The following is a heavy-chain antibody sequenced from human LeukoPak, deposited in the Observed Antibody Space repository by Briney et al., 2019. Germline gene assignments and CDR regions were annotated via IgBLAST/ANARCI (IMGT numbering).Heavy chain of an antibody. J-gene: IGHJ4*02. CDR3: ARDGYNRPGASFDY. CDR1: GGSISSSSYY. D-gene: IGHD5-24*01. CDR2: IYYSGST. Sequence: SETLSLTCTVSGGSISSSSYYWGWLRQPPGTGLEWIGSIYYSGSTYYNPSLKSRVTISVDTSKNQFSLKLSSVTAADTAVYYCARDGYNRPGASFDYWGQGTLVTVSS. V-gene: IGHV4-39*02.